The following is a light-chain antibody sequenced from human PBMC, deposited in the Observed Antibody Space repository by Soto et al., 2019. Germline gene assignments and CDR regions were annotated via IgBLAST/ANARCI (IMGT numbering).Light chain of an antibody. V-gene: IGKV3D-15*01. CDR3: QQYNTWPPPSES. CDR1: QTVNNN. Sequence: IVMTQSRATLSVSPGERATLSCRASQTVNNNLAWYQQRPGQAPRLLIYAASTRATGVPARFSGSGSGTEFTLTISSLQSEDFAVYYCQQYNTWPPPSESVGPGTKVDVK. J-gene: IGKJ3*01. CDR2: AAS.